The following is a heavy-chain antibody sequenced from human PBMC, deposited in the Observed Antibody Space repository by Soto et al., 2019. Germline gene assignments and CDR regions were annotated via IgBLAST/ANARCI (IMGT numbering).Heavy chain of an antibody. CDR2: INTNSGGT. J-gene: IGHJ6*04. CDR1: GYPFTDYY. Sequence: ASVKVSCKASGYPFTDYYMHWVRQAPGQGLEWMGWINTNSGGTNYEQKFQGRVTMTRDTSISTAYMELNRLRSDDTAVYYCARDQSPSSGWPGMGGWGKGTTVTVSS. CDR3: ARDQSPSSGWPGMGG. D-gene: IGHD6-19*01. V-gene: IGHV1-2*02.